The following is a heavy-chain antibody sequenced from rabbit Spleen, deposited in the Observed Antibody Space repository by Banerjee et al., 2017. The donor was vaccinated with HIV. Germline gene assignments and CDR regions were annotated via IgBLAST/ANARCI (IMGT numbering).Heavy chain of an antibody. J-gene: IGHJ4*01. CDR1: GFSFSNKAV. Sequence: QEQLVESGGGLVKPGASLTLTCTASGFSFSNKAVMCWVRQTPGKGLEWIACSYAGSSGNTYYASWAKGRFTISSHNAQNTLYLQLNSLTAADTATYFCVRDQARMLDLWGPGTLVTVS. D-gene: IGHD6-1*01. V-gene: IGHV1S45*01. CDR3: VRDQARMLDL. CDR2: SYAGSSGNT.